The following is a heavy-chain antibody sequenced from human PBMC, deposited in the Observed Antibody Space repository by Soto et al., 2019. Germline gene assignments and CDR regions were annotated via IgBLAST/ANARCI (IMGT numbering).Heavy chain of an antibody. CDR3: CGRGGDSLQDI. D-gene: IGHD4-17*01. V-gene: IGHV3-73*01. CDR1: GFNFSDSA. Sequence: EVQLVESGGDLVQPGGSLKLSCAGLGFNFSDSALHWVRQPSGKGLEWVGRIRSRAKKYATSYATSVQGRFHLSRDDSKNTAFLQMNSLRDDDTGVYFCCGRGGDSLQDIWGQGTLVTVSS. CDR2: IRSRAKKYAT. J-gene: IGHJ4*02.